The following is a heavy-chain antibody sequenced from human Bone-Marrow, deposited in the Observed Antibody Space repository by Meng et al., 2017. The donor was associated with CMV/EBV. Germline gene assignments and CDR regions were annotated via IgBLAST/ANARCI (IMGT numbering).Heavy chain of an antibody. J-gene: IGHJ4*01. V-gene: IGHV4-34*01. CDR2: INHRGSS. CDR1: GGSFSDYC. CDR3: VRGGIATRPNY. D-gene: IGHD6-6*01. Sequence: SETLSLTCAVYGGSFSDYCWSWIRQSPGKGLEWIGEINHRGSSNYNPTLKSRVTMSVDTSKNQFSLKRMSVTAADTAVYYCVRGGIATRPNYWGQGTLVTVSS.